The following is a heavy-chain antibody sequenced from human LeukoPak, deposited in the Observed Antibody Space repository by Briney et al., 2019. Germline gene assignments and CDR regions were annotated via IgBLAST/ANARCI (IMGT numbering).Heavy chain of an antibody. CDR2: ISSSSSYI. CDR1: GFTFSSYS. V-gene: IGHV3-21*01. J-gene: IGHJ3*02. CDR3: ARDAQITIFGVAVHAFDI. D-gene: IGHD3-3*01. Sequence: GGSLRLSCAASGFTFSSYSMNWFRQAPGKGLEWVSSISSSSSYIYYADSVKGRFTISIDNAKNSLYLQMNSLRAADTAVYYCARDAQITIFGVAVHAFDIWGQGTMVTVSS.